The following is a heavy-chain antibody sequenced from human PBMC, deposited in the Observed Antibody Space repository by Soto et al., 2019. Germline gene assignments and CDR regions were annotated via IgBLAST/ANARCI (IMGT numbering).Heavy chain of an antibody. CDR1: GFTFSTYG. V-gene: IGHV3-30-3*01. CDR3: ARSDIVLLTTTPFDY. Sequence: QVQLVESGGGGVQPGRSLRLSCVASGFTFSTYGLHWVRQAPGKVLEWVALISYDANRKNYADSVKGRFTISSDNSKNTLYLQMNSLRAEDTAVYYCARSDIVLLTTTPFDYWGQGTLVTVSS. D-gene: IGHD2-21*02. J-gene: IGHJ4*02. CDR2: ISYDANRK.